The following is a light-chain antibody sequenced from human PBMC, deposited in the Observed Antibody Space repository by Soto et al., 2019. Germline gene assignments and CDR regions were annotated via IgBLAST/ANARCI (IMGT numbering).Light chain of an antibody. CDR1: QNIRRY. Sequence: DIKMTQSPSSLSASVGDRGTITCRASQNIRRYLNWYQQKQGKAPKLLIYATSSLQRGVPSRFSGSGSGADFTLTISSLQPEDFATYYCHQTSNIPFTFGGGTKVEN. V-gene: IGKV1-39*01. J-gene: IGKJ4*01. CDR3: HQTSNIPFT. CDR2: ATS.